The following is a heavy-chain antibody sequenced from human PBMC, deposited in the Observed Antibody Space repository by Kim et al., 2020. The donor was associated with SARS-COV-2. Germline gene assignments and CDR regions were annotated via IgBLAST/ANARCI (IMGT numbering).Heavy chain of an antibody. Sequence: AKGQFTIPRDNAKNSLYLQMNSLRAEDTAVYYCARDQPEMGGAVAGTFDCWGQGTLVTVSS. V-gene: IGHV3-21*01. CDR3: ARDQPEMGGAVAGTFDC. D-gene: IGHD6-19*01. J-gene: IGHJ4*02.